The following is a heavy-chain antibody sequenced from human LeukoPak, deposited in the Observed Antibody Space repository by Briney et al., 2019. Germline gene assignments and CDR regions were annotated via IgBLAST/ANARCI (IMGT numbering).Heavy chain of an antibody. V-gene: IGHV1-24*01. CDR3: ATEGGLERHFDY. Sequence: GASVKVSCKVSGYTLTELSMHWVRQAPGKGLEWMGGFDPEDGETIYAQKIQGRVTMTEDTSTDTAYMELSSLRSEDTAVYYCATEGGLERHFDYWGQGTLVTVSS. D-gene: IGHD1-1*01. CDR2: FDPEDGET. CDR1: GYTLTELS. J-gene: IGHJ4*02.